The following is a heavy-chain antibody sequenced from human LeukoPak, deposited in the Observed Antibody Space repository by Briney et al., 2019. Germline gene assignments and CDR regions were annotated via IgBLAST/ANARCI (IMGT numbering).Heavy chain of an antibody. V-gene: IGHV4-34*01. CDR3: ARGTHRPLVYGTYYYYSLDV. Sequence: SETLSRTCAVYGGSFSAYYWTWIRQPPGKWLEWIGEINHSGSTSSNPSLKSRVTVFVDTSKSQFSLRLTSVTAADTAVYYCARGTHRPLVYGTYYYYSLDVWGQGTTVIVSS. CDR2: INHSGST. CDR1: GGSFSAYY. J-gene: IGHJ6*02. D-gene: IGHD6-13*01.